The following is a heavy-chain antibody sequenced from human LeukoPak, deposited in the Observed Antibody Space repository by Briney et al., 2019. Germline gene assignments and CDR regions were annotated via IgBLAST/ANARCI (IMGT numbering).Heavy chain of an antibody. CDR3: ARERLLGDGYNHYFDF. Sequence: ASVKVSCKASEYTFSSYYMHWVRQAPGQGLEWMGVINPSGGTTSYAQKFQGRVTMTRDTCTRTVYMELSSLGSEDTAVYYCARERLLGDGYNHYFDFWGQGTLVTVSS. J-gene: IGHJ4*02. CDR2: INPSGGTT. V-gene: IGHV1-46*01. D-gene: IGHD5-24*01. CDR1: EYTFSSYY.